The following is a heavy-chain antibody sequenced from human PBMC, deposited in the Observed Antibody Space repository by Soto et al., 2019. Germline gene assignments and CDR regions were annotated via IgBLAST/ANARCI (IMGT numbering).Heavy chain of an antibody. Sequence: SETLSLTCAVSGYSITTGYYWGWVRRPPGKGLEWIGSVYHSGRTSYNPSLESRVTISVDTSKNQFSLRLSSVTAADTAVYYCARGVNYYDSSGFYPRDYWGQGILVTVS. V-gene: IGHV4-38-2*01. CDR2: VYHSGRT. J-gene: IGHJ4*02. D-gene: IGHD3-22*01. CDR3: ARGVNYYDSSGFYPRDY. CDR1: GYSITTGYY.